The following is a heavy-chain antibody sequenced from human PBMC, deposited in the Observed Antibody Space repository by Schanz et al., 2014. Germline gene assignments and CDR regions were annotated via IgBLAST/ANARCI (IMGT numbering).Heavy chain of an antibody. D-gene: IGHD3-10*01. Sequence: QVQLQESGPGLVKPSETLSLTCPVSGGSVSTYKWGWIRQPPGKGLEYIGLISYGGLSDYNPSLKSRVTISLDTSKNQFSLNLNSVTAADTAVYYCARTFYFASGTYHTPNYYYGLDVWGQGTTVTVSS. CDR3: ARTFYFASGTYHTPNYYYGLDV. CDR2: ISYGGLS. V-gene: IGHV4-59*02. J-gene: IGHJ6*02. CDR1: GGSVSTYK.